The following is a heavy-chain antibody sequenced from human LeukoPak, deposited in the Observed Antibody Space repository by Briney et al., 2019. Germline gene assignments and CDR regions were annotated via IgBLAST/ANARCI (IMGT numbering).Heavy chain of an antibody. CDR3: ARGRGYSQGFDY. Sequence: GGSLRLSCAASGFTFSSYEMNWVRQAPGKGLEWVSYISSSGGTIYYADSVKGRFTISRDNAKNSLYLQMNSLRAEDTAVYYCARGRGYSQGFDYWGQGTLVTVSS. J-gene: IGHJ4*02. CDR2: ISSSGGTI. V-gene: IGHV3-48*03. CDR1: GFTFSSYE. D-gene: IGHD5-18*01.